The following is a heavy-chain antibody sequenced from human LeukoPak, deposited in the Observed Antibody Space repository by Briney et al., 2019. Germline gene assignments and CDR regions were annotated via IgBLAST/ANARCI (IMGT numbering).Heavy chain of an antibody. J-gene: IGHJ4*02. D-gene: IGHD2-8*01. V-gene: IGHV3-23*01. CDR3: VKGSTNVRPYYFDY. CDR1: GFIFSNSA. Sequence: GGSLRLSCAASGFIFSNSAMIWVRQAPGKALEWFSTPGKELEWCAAISGSGDSTYYADSVRGLFTISRDNSKNTLYLQMNSVRAGDTDVYYCVKGSTNVRPYYFDYWGQGTLVTVSS. CDR2: ISGSGDST.